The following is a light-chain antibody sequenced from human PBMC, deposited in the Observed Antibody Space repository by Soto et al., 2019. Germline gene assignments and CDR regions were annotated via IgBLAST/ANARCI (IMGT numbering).Light chain of an antibody. J-gene: IGKJ1*01. CDR2: ETS. CDR1: QTISSW. CDR3: QYYNDYCWT. V-gene: IGKV1-5*03. Sequence: DIQLTQSPSTLSASVGDRVTITCRASQTISSWLAGYQQKPGKAPNLLIYETSNLEIGVPSRFSGSGPGTEFTLTISSLQPDDFATYHCQYYNDYCWTFGQGTKVEIK.